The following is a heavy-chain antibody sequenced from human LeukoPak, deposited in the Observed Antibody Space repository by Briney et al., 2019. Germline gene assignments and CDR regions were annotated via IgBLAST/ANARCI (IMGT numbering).Heavy chain of an antibody. D-gene: IGHD1-26*01. J-gene: IGHJ4*02. CDR1: GFTFSSYG. V-gene: IGHV3-30*02. CDR3: AKGGAVGATSFDY. CDR2: IWYDGSNK. Sequence: GGSLRLSCAASGFTFSSYGMHWVRQAPGKGLEWVAVIWYDGSNKYYADSVKGRFTISRDNSKNTLYLQMNSLRAEDTAVYYCAKGGAVGATSFDYWGQGTLVTVSS.